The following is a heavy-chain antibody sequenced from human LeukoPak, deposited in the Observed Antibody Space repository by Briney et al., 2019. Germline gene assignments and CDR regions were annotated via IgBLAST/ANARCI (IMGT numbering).Heavy chain of an antibody. J-gene: IGHJ2*01. V-gene: IGHV5-51*01. CDR1: GYSFTNYW. CDR2: IYPGDSNT. Sequence: KLGESLKISCKGSGYSFTNYWIGWVRQMPGKGLEWMGIIYPGDSNTRYSPSFQGQVTISADKSINTAYVQWSSLKASDTAMYYCARRVVNNRNWYFNLWGRGTLVTVSS. CDR3: ARRVVNNRNWYFNL. D-gene: IGHD4-23*01.